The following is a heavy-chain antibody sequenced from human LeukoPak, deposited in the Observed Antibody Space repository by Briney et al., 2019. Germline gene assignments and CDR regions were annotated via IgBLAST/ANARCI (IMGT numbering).Heavy chain of an antibody. CDR1: GFTFSSYG. CDR3: AKDLGVLRFLEWFFGFDY. J-gene: IGHJ4*02. V-gene: IGHV3-30*02. D-gene: IGHD3-3*01. Sequence: GGSLRLSCAASGFTFSSYGMHWVRQAPGKGLEWVAFIRYDGSNKYYADSVKGRFTISRDNSKNTRYLQMNSLRAEDTAVYYCAKDLGVLRFLEWFFGFDYWGQGTLVTVSS. CDR2: IRYDGSNK.